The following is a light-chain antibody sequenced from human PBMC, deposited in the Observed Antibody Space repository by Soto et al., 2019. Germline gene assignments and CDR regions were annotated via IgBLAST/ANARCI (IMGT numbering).Light chain of an antibody. V-gene: IGKV1-39*01. CDR1: QSISRS. J-gene: IGKJ1*01. CDR2: AAS. CDR3: QQSYSTPWT. Sequence: DIQMTQSPSTLSASVGDRVTITCRASQSISRSLAWYQQKSGKAPKLLIYAASSLQSGVPSRFSGSGSGTDFSLSISSLQPEDFATYYCQQSYSTPWTFGQGTKVEIK.